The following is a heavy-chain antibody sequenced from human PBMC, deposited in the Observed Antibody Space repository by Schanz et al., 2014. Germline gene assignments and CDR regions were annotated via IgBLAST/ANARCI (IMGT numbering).Heavy chain of an antibody. CDR2: ITYNGGTI. D-gene: IGHD3-10*01. CDR3: ARWFLIRGVILDS. Sequence: VQLVESGGGVVQPGGSLRLSCAASGITFSSHSFNWVRQAPGKGLEWISYITYNGGTIYYADSVKGRFTISRDNAKNSLYLEMNSLRADDTAMYYCARWFLIRGVILDSWGQGTLVTVSS. V-gene: IGHV3-48*01. CDR1: GITFSSHS. J-gene: IGHJ4*02.